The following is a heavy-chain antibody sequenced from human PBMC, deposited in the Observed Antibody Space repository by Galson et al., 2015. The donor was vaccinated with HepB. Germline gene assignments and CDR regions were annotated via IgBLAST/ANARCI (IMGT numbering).Heavy chain of an antibody. CDR1: GYTFTSYG. V-gene: IGHV1-18*04. D-gene: IGHD3/OR15-3a*01. Sequence: SVKVSCKASGYTFTSYGISWVRQAPGQGLEWMGWISAYNGNTNYAQKLQGRVTMTTDTSTSTAYMELRSMRSDDTAVYYCARDREDWSYYYGMDVWGQGTTVTVSS. CDR2: ISAYNGNT. J-gene: IGHJ6*02. CDR3: ARDREDWSYYYGMDV.